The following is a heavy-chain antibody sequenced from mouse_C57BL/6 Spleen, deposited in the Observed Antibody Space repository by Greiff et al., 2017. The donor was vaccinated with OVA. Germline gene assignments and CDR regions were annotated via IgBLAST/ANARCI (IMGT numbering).Heavy chain of an antibody. J-gene: IGHJ4*01. CDR3: AYGNHYYAMDY. V-gene: IGHV1-26*01. CDR2: INPNNGGT. D-gene: IGHD2-1*01. Sequence: EVQLQQSGPELVKPGASVKISCKASGYTFTDYYMNWVKQSHGKSLEWIGDINPNNGGTSYNQKFKGKATLTVDKSSSTAYMELRSLTSEDSAVYYCAYGNHYYAMDYWGQGTSVTVSS. CDR1: GYTFTDYY.